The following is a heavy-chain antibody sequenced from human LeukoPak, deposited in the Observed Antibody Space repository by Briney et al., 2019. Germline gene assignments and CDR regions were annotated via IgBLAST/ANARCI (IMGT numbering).Heavy chain of an antibody. J-gene: IGHJ4*02. V-gene: IGHV1-69*05. CDR3: ATHYYDSSGYSDY. Sequence: APVKVSCKASGGTFSSYAISWVRQAPGQGLEWMGGIIPIFGTANYAQKFQGRVTITTDESTSTAYMELSSLRSEDTAVYYCATHYYDSSGYSDYWGQGTLVTVSS. CDR1: GGTFSSYA. CDR2: IIPIFGTA. D-gene: IGHD3-22*01.